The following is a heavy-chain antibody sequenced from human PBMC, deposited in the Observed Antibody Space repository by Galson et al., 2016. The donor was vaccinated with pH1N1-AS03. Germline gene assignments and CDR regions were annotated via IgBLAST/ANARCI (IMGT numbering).Heavy chain of an antibody. Sequence: SLRLSCAASGFTVGSNYMNWVRQAPGKGLEWVSVTYSGGRTYYADSAKGRFTISRDNSTNTLYLQMNSLRAEDTAVYYCAREENYGDFYYAMDVWGQGTTVTVSS. J-gene: IGHJ6*02. V-gene: IGHV3-53*01. CDR3: AREENYGDFYYAMDV. D-gene: IGHD4-17*01. CDR1: GFTVGSNY. CDR2: TYSGGRT.